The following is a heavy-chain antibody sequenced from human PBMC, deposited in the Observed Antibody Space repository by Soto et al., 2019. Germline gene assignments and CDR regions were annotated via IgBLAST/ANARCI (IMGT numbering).Heavy chain of an antibody. CDR1: GYTFTSYG. CDR2: ISAYNGNT. V-gene: IGHV1-18*01. J-gene: IGHJ4*02. D-gene: IGHD3-9*01. CDR3: ARDGDILTGYYSEYDY. Sequence: ASVKVSCKASGYTFTSYGISWVRQAPGQGLEWMGWISAYNGNTNYAQKLQGRVTMTTDTSTSTAYMELRSLRSDDTAVYYCARDGDILTGYYSEYDYWGQVTLVTVSS.